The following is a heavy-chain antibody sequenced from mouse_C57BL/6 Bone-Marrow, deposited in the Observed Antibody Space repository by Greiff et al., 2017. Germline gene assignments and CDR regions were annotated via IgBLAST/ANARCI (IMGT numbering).Heavy chain of an antibody. Sequence: QVQLQQPGAELVRPGTSVKLSCKASGYTFTSYWMHWVKQRPGQGLEWIGVIDPSDSYTNYNQKFKGKATLTVDTSSSTAYMQLSSLTSEDSAVYYCARSGGRDFDYWGQGTTLTVSS. D-gene: IGHD1-1*01. CDR1: GYTFTSYW. V-gene: IGHV1-59*01. CDR2: IDPSDSYT. CDR3: ARSGGRDFDY. J-gene: IGHJ2*01.